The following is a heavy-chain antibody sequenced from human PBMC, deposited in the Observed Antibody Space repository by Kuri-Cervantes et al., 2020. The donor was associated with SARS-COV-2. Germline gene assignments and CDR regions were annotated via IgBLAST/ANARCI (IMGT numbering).Heavy chain of an antibody. J-gene: IGHJ4*02. CDR2: MSSSSSDL. V-gene: IGHV3-21*04. CDR1: GFSFSSYR. CDR3: ARDLFPTAMATGFDY. D-gene: IGHD5-18*01. Sequence: VPLWLSCPASGFSFSSYRMNWVPQAPWQGLECVSSMSSSSSDLYYEDSVKGRFTISRDNAKNPLYLQMDNLRAEDTAVYYCARDLFPTAMATGFDYWGQGTLVTVSS.